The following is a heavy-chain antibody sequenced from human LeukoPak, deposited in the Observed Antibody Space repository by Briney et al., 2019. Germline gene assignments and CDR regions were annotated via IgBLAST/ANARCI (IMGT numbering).Heavy chain of an antibody. D-gene: IGHD2-2*01. CDR1: GYSFIYYW. Sequence: GESLKISCKGSGYSFIYYWIGWVRQMPGKGLEWMGIIYPGDSDTRYSPSFQDQVTISVDKSISTAYLQWSSLKASDTAMYYCARRAYKQDIVVVPAALDAFDIWGQGTMVTVSS. CDR3: ARRAYKQDIVVVPAALDAFDI. CDR2: IYPGDSDT. V-gene: IGHV5-51*01. J-gene: IGHJ3*02.